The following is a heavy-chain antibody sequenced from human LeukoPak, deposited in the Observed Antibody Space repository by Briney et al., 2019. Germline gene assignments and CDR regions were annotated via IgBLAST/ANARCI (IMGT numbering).Heavy chain of an antibody. CDR2: IYSGGST. CDR1: GVTVGNNY. D-gene: IGHD2-15*01. V-gene: IGHV3-53*01. Sequence: PGGSLRLSCAASGVTVGNNYMNWVRQAPGKGLEWVSLIYSGGSTHYADSVKGRLTISRDNSKNTLYLQMNSLRAEDTAVYYCAKSDCSGGSCYENYWGQGTLVTVSS. CDR3: AKSDCSGGSCYENY. J-gene: IGHJ4*02.